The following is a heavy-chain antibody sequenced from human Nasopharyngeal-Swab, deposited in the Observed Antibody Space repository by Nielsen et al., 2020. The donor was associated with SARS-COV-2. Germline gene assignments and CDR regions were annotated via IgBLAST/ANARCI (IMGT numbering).Heavy chain of an antibody. V-gene: IGHV1-18*01. CDR1: GYTFTSYG. Sequence: VKGSCKASGYTFTSYGISWVRQAPGQGLEWMGWISAYNGNTNYAQKLQGRVTMTTDTSTSTAYMELRSLRSDDTAVYYCARESSIAVAGAIFDYWGQGTLVTVSS. CDR2: ISAYNGNT. J-gene: IGHJ4*02. D-gene: IGHD6-19*01. CDR3: ARESSIAVAGAIFDY.